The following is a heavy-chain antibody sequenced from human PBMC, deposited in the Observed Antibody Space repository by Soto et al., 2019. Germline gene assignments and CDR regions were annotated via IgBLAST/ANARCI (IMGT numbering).Heavy chain of an antibody. J-gene: IGHJ4*02. V-gene: IGHV1-18*01. D-gene: IGHD3-9*01. CDR3: ASDDLLTGALDY. CDR1: GYTFTSFG. Sequence: QVHMVQSGPEVKKPGASVKVSCKASGYTFTSFGISWVRQAPGQGLEWMGRISTYNGNTDYAQKFQDRVTMTTDPSTATAYMELRTLRSDDTAVYYCASDDLLTGALDYWGQGTLVTVSS. CDR2: ISTYNGNT.